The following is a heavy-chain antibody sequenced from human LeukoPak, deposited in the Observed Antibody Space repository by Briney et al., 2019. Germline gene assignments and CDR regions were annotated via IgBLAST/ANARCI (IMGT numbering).Heavy chain of an antibody. J-gene: IGHJ4*02. CDR2: IHYSGST. Sequence: PSETLSLTCSVSGGSISSYYWSWIRQPPGKGLEWIGYIHYSGSTNYNPSLKSRVTISADTSNNQFSLKLISVTAAGTAVYYCARGGTDKRNLDYWGQGTLVTVSS. CDR1: GGSISSYY. D-gene: IGHD1-1*01. CDR3: ARGGTDKRNLDY. V-gene: IGHV4-59*01.